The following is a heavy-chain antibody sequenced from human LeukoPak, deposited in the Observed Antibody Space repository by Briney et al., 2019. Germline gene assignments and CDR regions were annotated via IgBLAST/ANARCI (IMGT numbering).Heavy chain of an antibody. V-gene: IGHV3-21*01. CDR2: ISSSSSYI. D-gene: IGHD3-22*01. CDR3: ARPSMMRKKRGNQRMPYYYYYYMDV. CDR1: GFTFSSYS. J-gene: IGHJ6*03. Sequence: GGSLRLSCAASGFTFSSYSMNWVRQAPGKGLEWVSSISSSSSYIYYADSVKGRFTISRDNAKNSLYLQMNSLRAEDTAVYYCARPSMMRKKRGNQRMPYYYYYYMDVWGKGTTVTVSS.